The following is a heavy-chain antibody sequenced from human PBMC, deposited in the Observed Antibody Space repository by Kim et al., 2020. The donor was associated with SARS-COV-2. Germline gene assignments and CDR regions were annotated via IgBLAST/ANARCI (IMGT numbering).Heavy chain of an antibody. V-gene: IGHV3-33*01. CDR1: GFTFSSYG. CDR2: IWYDGSNK. J-gene: IGHJ6*01. CDR3: ARDAEQLVPYYYYGMDV. Sequence: GGSLILSCAASGFTFSSYGMHWVRQALGKGLEWVAVIWYDGSNKNYVDSVKGRFTISRDNSKNTLYLQMNSLRAEDTAVYYCARDAEQLVPYYYYGMDVWGQETTVTVS. D-gene: IGHD6-6*01.